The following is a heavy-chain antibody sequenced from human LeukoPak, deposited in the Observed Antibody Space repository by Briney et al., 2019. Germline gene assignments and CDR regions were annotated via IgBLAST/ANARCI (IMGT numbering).Heavy chain of an antibody. J-gene: IGHJ4*02. CDR3: AREEVSVISDTCCSGLGY. CDR2: INPNSGGT. Sequence: ASVKVSCKASGYTFTGFYMHWVRQAPGQGLEWMGWINPNSGGTNYAQKFQGRVTMTRDTSINTAYMELSSLRSDDTAVYYCAREEVSVISDTCCSGLGYWGQGTPVTVSS. CDR1: GYTFTGFY. D-gene: IGHD3-10*01. V-gene: IGHV1-2*02.